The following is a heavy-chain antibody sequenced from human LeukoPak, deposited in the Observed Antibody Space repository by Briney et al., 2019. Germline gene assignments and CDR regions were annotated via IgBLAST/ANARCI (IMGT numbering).Heavy chain of an antibody. CDR2: INSDGSGT. CDR3: ARAGRGLRYFDWLTHDY. J-gene: IGHJ4*02. CDR1: GFTFSSYG. Sequence: GGSLRLSCAASGFTFSSYGMSWVRQAPGKGLMWVSRINSDGSGTNYADSVKGRFTISRDNAKNTVYLQMNSLRAEDTAVYYCARAGRGLRYFDWLTHDYWGQGTLVTVSS. V-gene: IGHV3-74*01. D-gene: IGHD3-9*01.